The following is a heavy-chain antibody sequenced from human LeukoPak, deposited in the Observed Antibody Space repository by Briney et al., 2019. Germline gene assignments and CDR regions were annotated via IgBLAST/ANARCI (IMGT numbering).Heavy chain of an antibody. CDR1: GGTFSSYA. V-gene: IGHV1-69*13. Sequence: ASVKVSCKASGGTFSSYAISWVRQAPGQGLEWMGGIIPISGTANYAQKFQGRVTITADESTSIAYMELSSLRSEDTAVYYCARDSVEMATIPDFDYWGQGTLVTVSS. CDR2: IIPISGTA. J-gene: IGHJ4*02. CDR3: ARDSVEMATIPDFDY. D-gene: IGHD5-24*01.